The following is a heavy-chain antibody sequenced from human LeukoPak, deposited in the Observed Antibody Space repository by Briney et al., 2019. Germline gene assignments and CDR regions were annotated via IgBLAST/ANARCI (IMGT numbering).Heavy chain of an antibody. CDR1: GFTFSSYS. CDR2: ISSSSTI. CDR3: ARDRPAYYYYGMDV. J-gene: IGHJ6*02. D-gene: IGHD2-2*01. Sequence: PGGSLRLSCAASGFTFSSYSMNWVRQAPGKGLEWVSYISSSSTIYYADSVKGRFTISRDNAKNSLYLQMNSLRDEDTAVYYCARDRPAYYYYGMDVWGQGTTVTVSS. V-gene: IGHV3-48*02.